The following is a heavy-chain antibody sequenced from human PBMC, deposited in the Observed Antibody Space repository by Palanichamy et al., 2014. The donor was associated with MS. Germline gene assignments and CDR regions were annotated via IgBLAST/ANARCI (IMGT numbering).Heavy chain of an antibody. V-gene: IGHV4-34*01. CDR3: ARPASYYFDY. CDR1: GGSFSGYY. J-gene: IGHJ4*02. CDR2: INHSGST. Sequence: QVQLQQWGAGLLKPSETLSLTCAVYGGSFSGYYWSWIRQPPGEGLEWIGEINHSGSTNYNPSLKSRVTISVDTSKNQFSLKLSSVTAADTAVYYCARPASYYFDYWGQGTLVTVSS. D-gene: IGHD6-25*01.